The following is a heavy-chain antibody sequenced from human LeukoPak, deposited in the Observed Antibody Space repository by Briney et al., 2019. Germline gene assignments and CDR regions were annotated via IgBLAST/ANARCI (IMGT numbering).Heavy chain of an antibody. V-gene: IGHV4-59*08. D-gene: IGHD3-22*01. CDR2: GHYTGRS. CDR3: ARYDNSGYYSLDY. J-gene: IGHJ4*02. CDR1: GASISTHY. Sequence: SETLSLTCTVSGASISTHYWSWIRQPPGKGLEWIGFGHYTGRSNYSPSLKSRVTISVDTSKNQVSLKLSSVTAADTAVYYCARYDNSGYYSLDYWGQGALVTVSS.